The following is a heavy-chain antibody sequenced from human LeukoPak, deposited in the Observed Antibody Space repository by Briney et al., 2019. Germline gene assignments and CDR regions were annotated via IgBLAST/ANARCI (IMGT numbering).Heavy chain of an antibody. CDR3: ARHQGGDGYNYYYYYMDV. V-gene: IGHV4-39*01. CDR1: GGSISSGSYY. Sequence: SETLSLTCTVSGGSISSGSYYWGWIRQPPGKGLEWIGSIYYSGSTYYKPSLRSRVTISVDTSKSQFSLKLSSVTAADTAVYYCARHQGGDGYNYYYYYMDVWGKGTTVTVSS. J-gene: IGHJ6*03. D-gene: IGHD5-24*01. CDR2: IYYSGST.